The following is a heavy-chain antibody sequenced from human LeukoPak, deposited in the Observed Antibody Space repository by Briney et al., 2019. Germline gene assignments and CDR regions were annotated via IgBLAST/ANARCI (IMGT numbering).Heavy chain of an antibody. CDR1: GGTFSSYA. V-gene: IGHV7-4-1*02. Sequence: ASVKVSCKASGGTFSSYAISWVRQAPGQGLEWVGWINTNTGNPTYAQGFTGRFVFSLDTSVSTAYLQISSLKAEDTAVYYCARVRYNWNDDLFYWGQGTLVTVSS. CDR3: ARVRYNWNDDLFY. J-gene: IGHJ4*02. CDR2: INTNTGNP. D-gene: IGHD1-20*01.